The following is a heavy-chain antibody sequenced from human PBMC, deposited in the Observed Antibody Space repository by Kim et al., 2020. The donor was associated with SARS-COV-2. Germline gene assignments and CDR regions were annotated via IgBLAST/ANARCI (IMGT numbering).Heavy chain of an antibody. CDR3: ARDPSIAEAGLLFDS. D-gene: IGHD6-13*01. V-gene: IGHV3-33*05. CDR1: GFTFRSYG. Sequence: GGSLRLSCAASGFTFRSYGMHWVRQAPGKGLEWVAVISYDGSNKYYADSVKGRFTISRDNSKNTLYLQMNSLRAEDTAVYYCARDPSIAEAGLLFDSWGQGTLVTVSS. J-gene: IGHJ4*02. CDR2: ISYDGSNK.